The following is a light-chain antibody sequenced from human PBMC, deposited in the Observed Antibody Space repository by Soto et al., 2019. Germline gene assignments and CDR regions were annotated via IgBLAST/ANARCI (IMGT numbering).Light chain of an antibody. Sequence: DIQMTQSPSTLSASVGDRVTITCRASQTLSTWLAWFQQKPGTAPKLLVYKASSLASGVPSRFSGSESGTEFTLTISSLQPDDFATYYCQQYSHFPYTFGQGTKVDIK. CDR3: QQYSHFPYT. V-gene: IGKV1-5*03. J-gene: IGKJ2*01. CDR2: KAS. CDR1: QTLSTW.